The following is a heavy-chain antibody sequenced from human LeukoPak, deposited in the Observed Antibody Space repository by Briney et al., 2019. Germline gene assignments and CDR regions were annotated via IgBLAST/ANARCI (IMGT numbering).Heavy chain of an antibody. Sequence: GGSLRLSCAASGFSNSALNWVRQAPGQGLEWISTISNTGVATYYADSVKGRFTISRDTFRNTLLLQMNSLRADDTAVYHCVKSAGKDGYRDVLDIWGQGTVVTVSS. J-gene: IGHJ3*02. V-gene: IGHV3-23*05. CDR3: VKSAGKDGYRDVLDI. D-gene: IGHD5-24*01. CDR2: ISNTGVAT. CDR1: GFSNSA.